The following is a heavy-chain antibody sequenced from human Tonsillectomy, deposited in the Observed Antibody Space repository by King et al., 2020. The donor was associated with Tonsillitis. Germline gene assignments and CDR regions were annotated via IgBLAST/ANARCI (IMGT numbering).Heavy chain of an antibody. J-gene: IGHJ4*02. CDR1: GFTFDDYA. Sequence: VQLVESGGGLVQPGRSLRLSCAASGFTFDDYAMHWVRQAPGKGLEWVSGISWNSGSIGYADSVKGRFTISRDNAKNSLYLQMNSLRAEDTALYYCAKAAGAVVGATAYWGQGTLVTVSS. D-gene: IGHD1-26*01. CDR2: ISWNSGSI. V-gene: IGHV3-9*01. CDR3: AKAAGAVVGATAY.